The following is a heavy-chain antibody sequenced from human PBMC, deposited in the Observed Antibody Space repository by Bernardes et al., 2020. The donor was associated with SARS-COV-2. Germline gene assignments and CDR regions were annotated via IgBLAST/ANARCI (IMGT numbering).Heavy chain of an antibody. V-gene: IGHV1-24*01. J-gene: IGHJ6*02. CDR2: FDPEDGET. CDR3: ATTGTPIRHAYYYYGMDV. Sequence: VKVSCKVSGYTLTELSMHWVRQAPGKGLEWMGGFDPEDGETIYAQKFQGRVTMTEDTSTDTAYMELSSLRSEDTAVYYCATTGTPIRHAYYYYGMDVWGQGTTVTVSS. D-gene: IGHD1-1*01. CDR1: GYTLTELS.